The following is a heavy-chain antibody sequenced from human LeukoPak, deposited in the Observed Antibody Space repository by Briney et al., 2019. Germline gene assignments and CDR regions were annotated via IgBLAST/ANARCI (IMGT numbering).Heavy chain of an antibody. V-gene: IGHV1-18*01. J-gene: IGHJ4*02. CDR2: ISAYNGNT. Sequence: GASVTVSCKASGYSFTSYGISWVRQAPGQGLEWMGWISAYNGNTNYAQNFQGRVTMTTDTSTSTAYMELRSLRSDDTAVYYCATDRTTAYGGNSGWGQGTLVTVSS. CDR1: GYSFTSYG. CDR3: ATDRTTAYGGNSG. D-gene: IGHD4-23*01.